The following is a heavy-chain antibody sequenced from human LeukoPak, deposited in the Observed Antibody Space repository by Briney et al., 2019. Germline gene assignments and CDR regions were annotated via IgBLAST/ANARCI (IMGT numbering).Heavy chain of an antibody. D-gene: IGHD4/OR15-4a*01. Sequence: GASVKVSCKASGYTFTGYYLFWVRQAPGQGLEWMGWTNPNSGATKYAQKFQGRVTLTRDTSIRTTYMELSSLRSDDTAVYYCARDERYSYGDNHYPDLGFWGQGTPVTVSS. CDR1: GYTFTGYY. J-gene: IGHJ4*02. V-gene: IGHV1-2*02. CDR2: TNPNSGAT. CDR3: ARDERYSYGDNHYPDLGF.